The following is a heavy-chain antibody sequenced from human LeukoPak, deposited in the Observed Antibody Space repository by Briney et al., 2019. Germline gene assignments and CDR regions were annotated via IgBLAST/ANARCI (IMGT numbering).Heavy chain of an antibody. CDR3: ASFHYYGSGAYYLSY. Sequence: QTGGSLRLSCAASGFTLSSYAMTWVRQAPGKGLEWVSDIGDSGATTYYADSVKGRFTISRDNSKNTLYLQMSSLRAEDTAVYFCASFHYYGSGAYYLSYWGQGTLVTVS. CDR1: GFTLSSYA. CDR2: IGDSGATT. V-gene: IGHV3-23*01. J-gene: IGHJ4*02. D-gene: IGHD3-10*01.